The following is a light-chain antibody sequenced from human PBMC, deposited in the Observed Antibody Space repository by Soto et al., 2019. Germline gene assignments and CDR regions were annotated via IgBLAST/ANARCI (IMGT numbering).Light chain of an antibody. Sequence: DIMMTQSPATLSVSPGGRATLSCRASQSVTSNLAWYQQKPVQAPRLLIYGASTRANDIPARFSGSGSGTEFTLTIRSLQLEDFAVYYCHQYNNWPRTFGKGTKVDIK. J-gene: IGKJ1*01. V-gene: IGKV3-15*01. CDR3: HQYNNWPRT. CDR1: QSVTSN. CDR2: GAS.